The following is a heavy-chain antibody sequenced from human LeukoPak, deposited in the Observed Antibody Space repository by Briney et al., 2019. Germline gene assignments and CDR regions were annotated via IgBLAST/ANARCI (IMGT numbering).Heavy chain of an antibody. CDR3: TKERRRDDILTGSFSD. CDR1: GFTFSSYA. CDR2: ISGSGGST. Sequence: GGSLRLSCAASGFTFSSYAMSWVRQAPGKGLEWVSAISGSGGSTYYADSVKGRFTISRDNSKNTLYLQMNSLRAEDTAVYYCTKERRRDDILTGSFSDWGQGILVTVSS. J-gene: IGHJ4*02. V-gene: IGHV3-23*01. D-gene: IGHD3-9*01.